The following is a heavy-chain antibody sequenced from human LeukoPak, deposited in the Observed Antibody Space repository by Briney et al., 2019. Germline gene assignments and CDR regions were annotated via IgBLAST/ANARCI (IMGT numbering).Heavy chain of an antibody. J-gene: IGHJ6*03. V-gene: IGHV1-8*03. CDR3: ARGRKEWELLGGYYYYYMDV. D-gene: IGHD1-26*01. Sequence: GASVKVSCKASGYTFSTYDINWVRQAPGQGLEWMGWMNLNSGNTGYAQKFQGRVTITMNTSISTAYMDLSSLISEDTAVYYCARGRKEWELLGGYYYYYMDVWGKGTTVTVSS. CDR2: MNLNSGNT. CDR1: GYTFSTYD.